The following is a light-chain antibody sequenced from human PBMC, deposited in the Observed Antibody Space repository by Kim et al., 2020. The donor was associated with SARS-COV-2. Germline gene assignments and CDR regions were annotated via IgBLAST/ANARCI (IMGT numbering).Light chain of an antibody. CDR2: DAS. J-gene: IGKJ4*01. CDR1: QSVTHH. CDR3: QQRYSWPPLT. Sequence: EIVLTQSPATLSLSPGERATLSCRASQSVTHHLAWYQQKRGQAPRLLIYDASNRATGIPARFSRSGSGTDFNLTINSLEPEDFAVYYCQQRYSWPPLTFGGGTKVDIK. V-gene: IGKV3-11*01.